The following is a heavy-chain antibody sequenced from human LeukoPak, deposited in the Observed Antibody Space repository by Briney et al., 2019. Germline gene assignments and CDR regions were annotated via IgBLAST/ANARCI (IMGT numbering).Heavy chain of an antibody. V-gene: IGHV1-18*01. D-gene: IGHD3-16*01. CDR2: ISAYNGNT. CDR3: ARNSRRGDEDYYYYYMDV. CDR1: GYAFTSYG. J-gene: IGHJ6*03. Sequence: ASVKVSCKASGYAFTSYGISWVRQAPGQGLEWMGWISAYNGNTNYAQKLQGRVTMTTDTSTSTAYMELRSLRSDDTAVYYCARNSRRGDEDYYYYYMDVWGKGTTVTVSS.